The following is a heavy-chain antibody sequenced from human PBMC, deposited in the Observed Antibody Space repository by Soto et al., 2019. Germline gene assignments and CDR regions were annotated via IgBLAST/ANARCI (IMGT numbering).Heavy chain of an antibody. J-gene: IGHJ6*02. Sequence: GASVKVSCKASGGTFSSYAISWVRQAPGQGLEWMGGIIPIFGTANYAQKFQGRVTITADESTSTAYMELSSLRSEDTAVYYCAPGVIAAAGTAYYYGMDVWGQGTTVTVSS. CDR1: GGTFSSYA. CDR3: APGVIAAAGTAYYYGMDV. CDR2: IIPIFGTA. V-gene: IGHV1-69*13. D-gene: IGHD6-13*01.